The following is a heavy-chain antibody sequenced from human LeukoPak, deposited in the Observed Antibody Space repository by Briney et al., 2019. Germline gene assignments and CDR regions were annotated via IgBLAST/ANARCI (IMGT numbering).Heavy chain of an antibody. Sequence: ASVKVSCKASGYTFTGYYMHWVRQAPGQGLEWMGLINPNSGGTNYAQKFQGRVTFTRDTTISTAYMELSRLRSDDTAVYYCARDRSPYYYGSSGYDAFDIWGQGTMVTVSS. D-gene: IGHD3-22*01. CDR2: INPNSGGT. CDR3: ARDRSPYYYGSSGYDAFDI. J-gene: IGHJ3*02. V-gene: IGHV1-2*02. CDR1: GYTFTGYY.